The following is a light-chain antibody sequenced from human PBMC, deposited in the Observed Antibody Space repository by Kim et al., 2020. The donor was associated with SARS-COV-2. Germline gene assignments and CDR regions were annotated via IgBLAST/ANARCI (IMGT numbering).Light chain of an antibody. V-gene: IGKV3-11*01. J-gene: IGKJ5*01. CDR2: DTF. CDR1: QSVSSF. Sequence: EVVLTQSPGTLSLSPGEGATLSCRASQSVSSFLVWYQQKPGQAPRLLIYDTFHRATGIPARFSGSGSGTDFTLTISSLEPEDFAVYYCQQRSRWPPTFGQGTRLEIK. CDR3: QQRSRWPPT.